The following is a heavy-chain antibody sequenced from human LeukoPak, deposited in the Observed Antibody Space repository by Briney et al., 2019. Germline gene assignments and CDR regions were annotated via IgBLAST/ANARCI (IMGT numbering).Heavy chain of an antibody. Sequence: GGSLRLSCAASGFSLSSHSMNWVRQAPGEGLEWVSSISSSSSYIYYAESVKGRVAVSRDNAKKSLFLQMNSLRAEDTAVYYCVRGYSNYGYVFDFWGQGTTVTVSS. CDR2: ISSSSSYI. CDR3: VRGYSNYGYVFDF. D-gene: IGHD4-11*01. J-gene: IGHJ3*01. CDR1: GFSLSSHS. V-gene: IGHV3-21*01.